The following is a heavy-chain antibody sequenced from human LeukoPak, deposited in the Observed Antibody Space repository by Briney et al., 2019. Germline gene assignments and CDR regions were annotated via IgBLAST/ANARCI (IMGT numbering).Heavy chain of an antibody. CDR2: ISAYNGNT. Sequence: GASVKVSCKASGYTFTGYYMHWVRQAPGQGLEWMGWISAYNGNTNYAQKLQGRVTMTTDTSTSTAYMELRSLRSDDTAVYYCARDTTPPYYYYYGMDVWGQGTTVTVSS. CDR1: GYTFTGYY. V-gene: IGHV1-18*04. D-gene: IGHD1-1*01. CDR3: ARDTTPPYYYYYGMDV. J-gene: IGHJ6*02.